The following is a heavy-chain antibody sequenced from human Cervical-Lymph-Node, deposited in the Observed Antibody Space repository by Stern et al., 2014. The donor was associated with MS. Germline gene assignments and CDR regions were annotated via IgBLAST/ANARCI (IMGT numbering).Heavy chain of an antibody. V-gene: IGHV2-70*01. CDR2: IDWDDDK. D-gene: IGHD5-18*01. J-gene: IGHJ4*02. Sequence: QDTLRESGPALVKPTQTLTLTCTFSGFSLSTSGMCVSWIRQPPGKALEWLPLIDWDDDKYYSPSLKTRLPTSKDPSKIQVVLTTTNMDPVDPATYYRARIRGYSYGDFDYWGPGTLVTVSS. CDR1: GFSLSTSGMC. CDR3: ARIRGYSYGDFDY.